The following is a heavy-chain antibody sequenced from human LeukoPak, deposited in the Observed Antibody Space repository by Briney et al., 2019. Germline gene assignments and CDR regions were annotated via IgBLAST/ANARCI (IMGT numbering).Heavy chain of an antibody. Sequence: SETLSLTCTVAGGSISRYYWSWRRQPPGKGLEWTGDIYYNGSTNYNPSLKSRVTISVDTSKNQFSLKLSSVTAADTAVYYCARGGMYYDFWSGYSDYYYYMDVWGKGTTVTVSS. CDR3: ARGGMYYDFWSGYSDYYYYMDV. V-gene: IGHV4-59*01. CDR2: IYYNGST. CDR1: GGSISRYY. J-gene: IGHJ6*03. D-gene: IGHD3-3*01.